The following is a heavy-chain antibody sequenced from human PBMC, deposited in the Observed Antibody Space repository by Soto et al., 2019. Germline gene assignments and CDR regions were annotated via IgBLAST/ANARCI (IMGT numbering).Heavy chain of an antibody. CDR1: GESISSSSYY. Sequence: SETLSLTCIVSGESISSSSYYWGWIRQPPGKGLEWIGSIYYSGRTYYNPSFKSRVTISIDTSKNQFSLKLSSVTATDTAVHYCARQRTTVVTQAYFDHWGQGALVTVSS. CDR3: ARQRTTVVTQAYFDH. CDR2: IYYSGRT. J-gene: IGHJ4*02. D-gene: IGHD2-21*02. V-gene: IGHV4-39*01.